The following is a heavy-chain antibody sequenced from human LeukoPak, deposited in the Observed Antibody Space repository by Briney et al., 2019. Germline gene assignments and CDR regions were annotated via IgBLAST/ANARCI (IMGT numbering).Heavy chain of an antibody. CDR2: IYSGGST. D-gene: IGHD3-16*02. Sequence: GGSLRPSCAASGFTVSSNYMSWVRQAPGKGLEWVSVIYSGGSTYYADSVKGRFTISRDNSKNTLYLQMNSLRAEDTAVYYCARVSYRPGYYYMDVWGKGTTVTVSS. CDR3: ARVSYRPGYYYMDV. V-gene: IGHV3-66*02. J-gene: IGHJ6*03. CDR1: GFTVSSNY.